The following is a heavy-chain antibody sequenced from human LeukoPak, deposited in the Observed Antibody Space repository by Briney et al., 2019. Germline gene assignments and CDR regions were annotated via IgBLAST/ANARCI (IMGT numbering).Heavy chain of an antibody. CDR2: INPSGGST. J-gene: IGHJ4*02. CDR3: ASVSYCGGDWYPPRQAHFDY. CDR1: GYTFTSYY. D-gene: IGHD2-21*02. V-gene: IGHV1-46*01. Sequence: GASVKVSCKASGYTFTSYYMHWVRQAPGQGLEWMGIINPSGGSTSYAQKFQGRVTMTRDTSTSTVYMELSSLRSEDTAVYYCASVSYCGGDWYPPRQAHFDYWGQGTLVTVSS.